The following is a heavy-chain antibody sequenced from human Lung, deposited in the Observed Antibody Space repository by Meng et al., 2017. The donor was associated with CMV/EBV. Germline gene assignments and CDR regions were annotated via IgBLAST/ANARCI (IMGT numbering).Heavy chain of an antibody. CDR3: ARDHGLRSFDGLFRY. V-gene: IGHV3-30-3*01. D-gene: IGHD3-9*01. CDR1: GFTFSSYP. Sequence: GESLRLXXAASGFTFSSYPMRWVRQAAGKGLEWVAVISHDGSNTYYADSVEGRFTISRDNSKNTLYLQMNSLRAEDTAVYYCARDHGLRSFDGLFRYWGQGXLVTVSS. J-gene: IGHJ4*02. CDR2: ISHDGSNT.